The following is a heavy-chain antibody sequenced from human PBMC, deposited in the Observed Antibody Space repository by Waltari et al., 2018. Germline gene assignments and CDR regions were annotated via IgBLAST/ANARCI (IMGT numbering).Heavy chain of an antibody. Sequence: EVHLLESGGDLVQTGGSLRLSCAASGFAFSNSAMSWVRQAPGEGLEWVSVISTRGGSAKYADSVQGRFTISRDNSKKTLHLQMNSLRVEDTAVYYCAKGTERYGGWAPIFDSWGQGTQVTVSS. D-gene: IGHD6-19*01. CDR1: GFAFSNSA. J-gene: IGHJ4*02. CDR2: ISTRGGSA. CDR3: AKGTERYGGWAPIFDS. V-gene: IGHV3-23*01.